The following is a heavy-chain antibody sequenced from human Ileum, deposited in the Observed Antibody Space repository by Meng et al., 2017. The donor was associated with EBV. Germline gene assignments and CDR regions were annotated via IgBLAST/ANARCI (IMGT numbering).Heavy chain of an antibody. CDR1: GGSFSTHT. Sequence: QVQLVQSGAEVKKXXXXXKXXCKTSGGSFSTHTFSWVRQAPGQGLEWMGGLIAVFDKTKAAPRFQDRVTFTADESTSTAYMELSSLRSEDTAVYYCARDEGGWLTAPDYWGQGTLVTVSS. CDR2: LIAVFDKT. J-gene: IGHJ4*02. V-gene: IGHV1-69*12. D-gene: IGHD5-24*01. CDR3: ARDEGGWLTAPDY.